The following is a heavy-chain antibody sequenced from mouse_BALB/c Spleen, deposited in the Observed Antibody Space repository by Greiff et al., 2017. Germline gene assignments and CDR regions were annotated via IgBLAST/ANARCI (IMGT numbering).Heavy chain of an antibody. CDR1: GYAFSSSW. CDR2: IYPGDGDT. J-gene: IGHJ3*01. Sequence: LEESGPELVKPGASVKISCKASGYAFSSSWMNWVKQRPGQGLEWIGRIYPGDGDTNYNGKFKGKATLTADKSSSTAYMQLSSLTSVDSAVYFCARGWFAYWGQGTLVTVSA. CDR3: ARGWFAY. V-gene: IGHV1-82*01.